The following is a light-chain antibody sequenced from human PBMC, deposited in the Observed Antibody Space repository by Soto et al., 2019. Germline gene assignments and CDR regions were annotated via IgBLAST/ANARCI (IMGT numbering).Light chain of an antibody. CDR3: QSYDSSLSGSV. J-gene: IGLJ2*01. CDR1: RSNIGAGYD. V-gene: IGLV1-40*01. CDR2: GNS. Sequence: QSVLTQPPSVSGAPGQRVTISCTGSRSNIGAGYDVHWYQQLPGTAPKLLIYGNSNRPSGVPDRFSGSKSGTSASLAITGLQAEDEADYYCQSYDSSLSGSVFVGGTKVTVL.